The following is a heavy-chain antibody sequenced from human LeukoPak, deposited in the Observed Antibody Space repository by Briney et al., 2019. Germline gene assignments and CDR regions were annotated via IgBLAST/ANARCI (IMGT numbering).Heavy chain of an antibody. V-gene: IGHV3-23*01. D-gene: IGHD3-3*01. CDR3: AKALGDFWSGYYLYYFDY. J-gene: IGHJ4*02. CDR1: GFTFSSYA. Sequence: GGSLRLSCAASGFTFSSYAMSWVRQAPGKGLDWVSAISGSGGSTHYADSMKGRFTISRDNSKNTVYLQMNSLRAEDTAVYYCAKALGDFWSGYYLYYFDYWGQGTLVTVSS. CDR2: ISGSGGST.